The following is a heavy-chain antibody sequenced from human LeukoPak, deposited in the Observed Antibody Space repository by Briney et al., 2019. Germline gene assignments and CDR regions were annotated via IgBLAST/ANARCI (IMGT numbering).Heavy chain of an antibody. CDR3: ARDRYYGSGSYVVY. V-gene: IGHV1-2*02. CDR1: GYTFSDYY. J-gene: IGHJ4*02. Sequence: ASVKVSCKTSGYTFSDYYIHWIRQAPGQGLEWVGWINPNSGDTDYAQKFQGRVTVTRDTSISTAYMELGRLRSDDTAVYYCARDRYYGSGSYVVYWGQGTLVTVSS. CDR2: INPNSGDT. D-gene: IGHD3-10*01.